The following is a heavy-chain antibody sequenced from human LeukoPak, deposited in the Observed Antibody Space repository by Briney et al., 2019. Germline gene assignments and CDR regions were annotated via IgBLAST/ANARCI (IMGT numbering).Heavy chain of an antibody. V-gene: IGHV1-46*01. CDR1: GYTFTSNY. J-gene: IGHJ4*02. Sequence: GASVKVSCKAFGYTFTSNYMHWVRQAPGQGPEWMGVISPSGGSTNYAQKFQGRVTITADKSTSTAYMELSSLRSEDTAVYYCARDVFQKRDGHNELDYWGQGTLVTVSS. CDR2: ISPSGGST. CDR3: ARDVFQKRDGHNELDY. D-gene: IGHD5-24*01.